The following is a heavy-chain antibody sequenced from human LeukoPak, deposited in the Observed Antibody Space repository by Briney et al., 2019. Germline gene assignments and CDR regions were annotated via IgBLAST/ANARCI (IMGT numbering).Heavy chain of an antibody. CDR2: ISAYNGNT. D-gene: IGHD6-13*01. J-gene: IGHJ6*02. CDR1: GYTFTSYG. V-gene: IGHV1-18*01. Sequence: ASVKVSCKASGYTFTSYGISWVRHAPGQGLEWMGWISAYNGNTNYAQKLQGRVTMTTDTSTSTAYMELRSLRSYDTAVYYCAKTFSSWYNGMDVWGQGTTVTVSS. CDR3: AKTFSSWYNGMDV.